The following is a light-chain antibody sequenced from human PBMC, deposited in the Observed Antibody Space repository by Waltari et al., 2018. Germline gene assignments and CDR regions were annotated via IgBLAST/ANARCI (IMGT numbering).Light chain of an antibody. CDR3: QQYYSTPWT. Sequence: DFVMPQSPDSLAVSLGERAAINCKSSQSVLYSSNNTNYLAWYQQKPGQPPKLLIYCASTRESGVPDRFSGSGSGTDFTLTISSRQAEYVAVYYCQQYYSTPWTFGQGTKVEIK. CDR2: CAS. J-gene: IGKJ1*01. CDR1: QSVLYSSNNTNY. V-gene: IGKV4-1*01.